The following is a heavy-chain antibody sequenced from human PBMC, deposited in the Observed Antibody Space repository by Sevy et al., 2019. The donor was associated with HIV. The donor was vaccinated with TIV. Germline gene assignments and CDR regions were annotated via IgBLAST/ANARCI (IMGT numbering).Heavy chain of an antibody. CDR1: GFTFSSYG. CDR2: ISYDGRNK. D-gene: IGHD3-16*02. J-gene: IGHJ4*02. CDR3: AKDGLRLGELSFLDY. Sequence: GGSLRLSCAASGFTFSSYGMHWVRQAPGKGLEWVAVISYDGRNKYYADSVKGRFTISRDNSKNTLYLQMNSLRAEDTAVYYCAKDGLRLGELSFLDYWGQGTLVTVSS. V-gene: IGHV3-30*18.